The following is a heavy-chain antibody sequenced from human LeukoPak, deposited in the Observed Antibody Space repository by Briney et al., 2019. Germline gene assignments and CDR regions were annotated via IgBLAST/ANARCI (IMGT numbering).Heavy chain of an antibody. V-gene: IGHV3-23*01. CDR1: GFTVSSLA. Sequence: GGSLRLSCAASGFTVSSLAMHWVRQAPGKGLEWVSSSGTRSGTKYYADSVKGRFTISRDNSQNTLYLQMDSLRAEDTAVYYCAKASAPYGGSDYWGQGTLVTVSS. CDR2: SGTRSGTK. CDR3: AKASAPYGGSDY. D-gene: IGHD1-26*01. J-gene: IGHJ4*02.